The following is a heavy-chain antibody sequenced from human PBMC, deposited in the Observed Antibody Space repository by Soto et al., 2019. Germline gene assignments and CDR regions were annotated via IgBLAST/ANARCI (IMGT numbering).Heavy chain of an antibody. CDR3: AKATARSGEAFDI. J-gene: IGHJ3*02. CDR2: ILVGGST. V-gene: IGHV3-23*01. Sequence: PGGSLRLSCAASGFICSSYDMSWVRQAPGKGLEWVSTILVGGSTHYEDSVTGRFTISRDTSKNTVFLQMNSLTAGETAVYYCAKATARSGEAFDICGQGTMVTVSS. CDR1: GFICSSYD. D-gene: IGHD2-15*01.